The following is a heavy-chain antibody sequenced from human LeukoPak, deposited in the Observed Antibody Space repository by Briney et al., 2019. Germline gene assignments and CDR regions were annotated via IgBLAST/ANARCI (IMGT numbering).Heavy chain of an antibody. V-gene: IGHV3-48*02. D-gene: IGHD3-10*01. CDR2: ISSSSSTI. J-gene: IGHJ6*02. CDR3: ARAFYGSGSYYSPRPNYYYYGMDV. CDR1: GFTFSTSS. Sequence: GGSLRLSCAASGFTFSTSSMNWVRQAPGKGLEWISYISSSSSTIYYADSVKGRFTISRDNAKNSLYLQMNSLRDEDTAVYYCARAFYGSGSYYSPRPNYYYYGMDVWGQGTTVTVSS.